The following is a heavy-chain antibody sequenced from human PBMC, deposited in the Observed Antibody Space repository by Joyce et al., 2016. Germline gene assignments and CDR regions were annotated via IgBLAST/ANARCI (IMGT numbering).Heavy chain of an antibody. CDR1: GFSFREYW. J-gene: IGHJ2*01. Sequence: EVQLVDSGGGLVQPGGSLRLSCAVSGFSFREYWMHWVRQVPGKGLEWVGRIHRDGRATTYADSVRGRFTISRDNAKNTVSLQMNSLRAEDTAVYYCAREAEPAGDWHFDLWGRGTLVTVSS. CDR3: AREAEPAGDWHFDL. V-gene: IGHV3-74*01. D-gene: IGHD1-14*01. CDR2: IHRDGRAT.